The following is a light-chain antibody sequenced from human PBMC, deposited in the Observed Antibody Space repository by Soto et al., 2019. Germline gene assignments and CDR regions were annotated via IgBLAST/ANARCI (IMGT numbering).Light chain of an antibody. V-gene: IGLV2-14*03. CDR2: EVT. CDR1: SSDVGGYNF. CDR3: SSYTTSSTYV. J-gene: IGLJ1*01. Sequence: ALTQPASVSGSPGQSITISCTGTSSDVGGYNFVSWFQQHPGKAPKLMIFEVTSRPSGVSNRFSGSKSGNTASLTISGLQPEDEADYYCSSYTTSSTYVFGTGTKVTVL.